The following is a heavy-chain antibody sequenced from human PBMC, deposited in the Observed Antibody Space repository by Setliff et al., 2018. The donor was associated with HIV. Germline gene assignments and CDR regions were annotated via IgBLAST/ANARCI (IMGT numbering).Heavy chain of an antibody. CDR2: IDSNNGNR. Sequence: GASVKVSCKASGYTFTSYAISWVRQAPGQGLEWMGWIDSNNGNRNFAQKFQGRLTMTEDTSTDTAYMELSSLRSDDTAMYYCATDPGYSSTWYSESFQHWGQGTVVTVSS. CDR3: ATDPGYSSTWYSESFQH. V-gene: IGHV1-18*01. J-gene: IGHJ1*01. CDR1: GYTFTSYA. D-gene: IGHD6-13*01.